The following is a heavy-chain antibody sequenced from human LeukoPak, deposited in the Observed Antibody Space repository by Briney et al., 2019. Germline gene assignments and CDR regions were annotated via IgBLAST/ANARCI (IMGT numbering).Heavy chain of an antibody. V-gene: IGHV1-18*01. CDR2: ISAYNGNT. D-gene: IGHD3-22*01. J-gene: IGHJ4*02. CDR3: ARDLYYDSSGYFDY. Sequence: ASVKVSCKASGYTFTSYGIGWVLQAPGQGLEWMGWISAYNGNTNYAQKLQGRVTMTTDTSTSTAYMELRSLRSDATAVYYCARDLYYDSSGYFDYWGQGTLVTVSS. CDR1: GYTFTSYG.